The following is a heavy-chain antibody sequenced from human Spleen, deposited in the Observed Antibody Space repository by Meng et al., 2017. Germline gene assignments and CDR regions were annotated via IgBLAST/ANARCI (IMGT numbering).Heavy chain of an antibody. D-gene: IGHD3-10*01. CDR1: GFTFGSYV. CDR2: ISYDGSNK. CDR3: ARDPFSFGSVSFKYFPH. Sequence: GESLKISCAASGFTFGSYVMHWVRQAPGEGLEWVAVISYDGSNKFYGESVKGRFTISRDNAKNTLYLQMSSLRPEDTAVYYCARDPFSFGSVSFKYFPHWGRGTLVTVSS. V-gene: IGHV3-30*14. J-gene: IGHJ1*01.